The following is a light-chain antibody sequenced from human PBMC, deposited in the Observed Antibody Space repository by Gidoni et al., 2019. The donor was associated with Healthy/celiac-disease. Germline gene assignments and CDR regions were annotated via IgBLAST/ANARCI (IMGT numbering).Light chain of an antibody. CDR2: SSN. Sequence: QSVLTQPPSASGTPGQRDTISCSGSSSNIGSNPVNWYQQLPGTAPKLLIYSSNQRPSGVPDRFSGSKSGTSASLAISGLQSEDEADYYCATWDNSLNAWVFGGGTKLTVL. J-gene: IGLJ3*02. CDR1: SSNIGSNP. V-gene: IGLV1-44*01. CDR3: ATWDNSLNAWV.